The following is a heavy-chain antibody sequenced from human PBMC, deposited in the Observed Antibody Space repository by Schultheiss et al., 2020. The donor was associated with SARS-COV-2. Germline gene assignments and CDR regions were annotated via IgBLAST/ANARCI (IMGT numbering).Heavy chain of an antibody. J-gene: IGHJ3*01. CDR1: GGSISSSSDY. V-gene: IGHV4-39*02. Sequence: SETLSLTCTVSGGSISSSSDYWGWIRQPPGKGLEWIGSIYFSGSTYCDPSLKSRVTMSVDTSKNQFSLQLNSVTPEDTAVYYCVRDGAMGLDTLDVWGQGTMVTVSS. CDR3: VRDGAMGLDTLDV. CDR2: IYFSGST. D-gene: IGHD2-8*01.